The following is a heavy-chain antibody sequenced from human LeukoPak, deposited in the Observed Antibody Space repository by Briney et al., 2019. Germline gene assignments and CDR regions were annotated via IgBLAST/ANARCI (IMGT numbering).Heavy chain of an antibody. CDR2: VNSDGSST. V-gene: IGHV3-74*01. Sequence: GRSLRLSCGASGFTFSSYWMHWVRQAPGEGLVWVSRVNSDGSSTSYADSVKGRFTISRDNAKNTVYLQMNSLRAEDTAVYYCARGFGSGSYSDYWGQGTLVTVSS. CDR1: GFTFSSYW. J-gene: IGHJ4*02. D-gene: IGHD3-10*01. CDR3: ARGFGSGSYSDY.